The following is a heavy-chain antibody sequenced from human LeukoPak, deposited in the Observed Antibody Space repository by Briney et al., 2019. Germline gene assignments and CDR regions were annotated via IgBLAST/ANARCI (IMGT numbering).Heavy chain of an antibody. CDR2: ISPYNGNT. V-gene: IGHV1-18*01. CDR3: ARGPGIQLWRFDYYYMDV. J-gene: IGHJ6*03. CDR1: GYTFTSYG. Sequence: ASVKVSCKASGYTFTSYGNSWVRQAPGQGLEWMGWISPYNGNTNYAQKLQGRVTMTTDTSTSTAYMELRSLRSDDTAVYYCARGPGIQLWRFDYYYMDVWGKGTTVTVSS. D-gene: IGHD5-18*01.